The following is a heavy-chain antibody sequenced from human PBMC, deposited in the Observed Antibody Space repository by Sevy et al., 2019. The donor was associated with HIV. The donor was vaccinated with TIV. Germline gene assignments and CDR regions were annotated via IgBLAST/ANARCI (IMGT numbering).Heavy chain of an antibody. J-gene: IGHJ4*02. D-gene: IGHD3-16*01. CDR1: GFTFSADW. V-gene: IGHV3-7*01. CDR3: AQEVFGIFDS. Sequence: GGSLRLSCAASGFTFSADWMNWVRQAPGKGLEWVAHIKSDGSDKHYVDSVEGRFTISRDNAKNSLYLQMNSLRVEDTAVYYCAQEVFGIFDSWGQGTLVTVSS. CDR2: IKSDGSDK.